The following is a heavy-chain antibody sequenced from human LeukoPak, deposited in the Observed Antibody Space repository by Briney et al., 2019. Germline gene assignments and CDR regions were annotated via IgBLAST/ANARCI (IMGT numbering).Heavy chain of an antibody. J-gene: IGHJ6*02. CDR2: MNPNSGNT. CDR3: ARVFQGVTVTYYYYYGMDV. D-gene: IGHD4-17*01. Sequence: ASVKVSCKASGYTFTSYDINWVRQSTGQGLEWMGWMNPNSGNTGYAQKFQGRVTITRDTSISTAYMELSSLRSEDTAVYYCARVFQGVTVTYYYYYGMDVWGQGTTVTVSS. V-gene: IGHV1-8*03. CDR1: GYTFTSYD.